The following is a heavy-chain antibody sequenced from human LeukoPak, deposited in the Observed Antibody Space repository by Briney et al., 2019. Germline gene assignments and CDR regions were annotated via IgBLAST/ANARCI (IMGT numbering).Heavy chain of an antibody. CDR2: INPSGST. V-gene: IGHV4-34*01. CDR1: GGSFSGYY. CDR3: AKGITYYPIKY. Sequence: SETLSLTCAVYGGSFSGYYWSWIRQPPGKGLEWIGEINPSGSTNYSPSLKSRVTMSVDTSRKQFSLNLTSVTAADTTVYYCAKGITYYPIKYWGQGALVTVS. J-gene: IGHJ4*02. D-gene: IGHD1-26*01.